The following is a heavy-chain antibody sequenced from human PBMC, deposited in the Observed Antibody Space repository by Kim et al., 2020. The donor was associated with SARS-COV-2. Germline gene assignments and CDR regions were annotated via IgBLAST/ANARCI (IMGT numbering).Heavy chain of an antibody. Sequence: SETLSLTCTVSGGSINNYYWSWIRQPPGKGLEYVGYIFFRGTTNYNPSLNGRVTISVDTSKNQFSLKLRSVTAADTAKYYCARHGVVPLLRWGYDYWGPGTLVSVSS. J-gene: IGHJ4*02. CDR3: ARHGVVPLLRWGYDY. CDR1: GGSINNYY. V-gene: IGHV4-59*08. D-gene: IGHD3-16*01. CDR2: IFFRGTT.